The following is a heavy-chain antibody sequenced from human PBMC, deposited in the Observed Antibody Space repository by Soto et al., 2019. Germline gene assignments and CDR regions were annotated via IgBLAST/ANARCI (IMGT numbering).Heavy chain of an antibody. CDR3: VRTYGSGDYLLPFEY. CDR1: GYMFNTYG. Sequence: QVQLLQSGAEVKKPGASLKVSCKASGYMFNTYGITWVRQAPGQGLEWMGWISVYNGNIDYAQKFEGRVTMTIDTSRSTAYMELKSLTSDDTAVYYCVRTYGSGDYLLPFEYGGQGPPVSVSS. CDR2: ISVYNGNI. J-gene: IGHJ4*02. V-gene: IGHV1-18*01. D-gene: IGHD3-10*01.